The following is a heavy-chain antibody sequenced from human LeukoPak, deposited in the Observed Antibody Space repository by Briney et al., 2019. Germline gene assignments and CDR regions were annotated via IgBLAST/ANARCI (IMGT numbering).Heavy chain of an antibody. Sequence: GGSLRLSCTASGFTFSNYAMSWVRQAPGKGLEWVSSISSSSSYIYYADSVKGRFTISRDNAKNSLYLQMNSLRAEDTAVYYCARAVAGTSDYWGQGTLVTVSS. J-gene: IGHJ4*02. CDR3: ARAVAGTSDY. D-gene: IGHD6-19*01. V-gene: IGHV3-21*01. CDR1: GFTFSNYA. CDR2: ISSSSSYI.